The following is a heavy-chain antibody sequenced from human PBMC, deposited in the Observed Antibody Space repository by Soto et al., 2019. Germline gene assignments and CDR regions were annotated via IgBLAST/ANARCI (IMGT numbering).Heavy chain of an antibody. CDR1: GFTFSSYG. J-gene: IGHJ6*02. D-gene: IGHD3-9*01. CDR3: ARGLRYFDGLSDYYYYGMYV. V-gene: IGHV3-33*01. CDR2: IWYDGSNK. Sequence: QVQLVESGGGVVQPGRSLRLSCAASGFTFSSYGMHWVRQAPGKGLEWVAVIWYDGSNKYYADSVKGRFTISRDNSKNTLYLQMNSLRAEDTAVYYCARGLRYFDGLSDYYYYGMYVWGQGTTVTVSS.